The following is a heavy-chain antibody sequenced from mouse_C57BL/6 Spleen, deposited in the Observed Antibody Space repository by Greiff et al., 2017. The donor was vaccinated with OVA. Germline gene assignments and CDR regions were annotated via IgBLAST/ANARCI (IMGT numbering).Heavy chain of an antibody. D-gene: IGHD4-1*02. CDR3: ARRPQLGRDAMDY. CDR1: GYTFTDYN. CDR2: INPNNGGT. J-gene: IGHJ4*01. Sequence: VQLQQSGPELVKPGASVKMSCKASGYTFTDYNMHWVKQSHGKSLEWIGYINPNNGGTSYNQKFKGKATLTVNKSSSTAYMELRSLTSEDSAVYYCARRPQLGRDAMDYWGQGTSVTVSS. V-gene: IGHV1-22*01.